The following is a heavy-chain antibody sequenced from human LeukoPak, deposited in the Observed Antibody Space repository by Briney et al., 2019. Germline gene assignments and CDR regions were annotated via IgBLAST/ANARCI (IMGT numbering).Heavy chain of an antibody. CDR3: ARVRTAAGTHWDY. CDR2: ISYDGSNK. CDR1: GFTFSSYA. D-gene: IGHD6-13*01. J-gene: IGHJ4*02. Sequence: PGGSLRLSCAASGFTFSSYAMHWVRQAPGKGLEWVAVISYDGSNKYYADSVKGRFTISRDNSKNTLYLQMNSLRAEDTAVYYCARVRTAAGTHWDYWGQGTLVTVSS. V-gene: IGHV3-30*04.